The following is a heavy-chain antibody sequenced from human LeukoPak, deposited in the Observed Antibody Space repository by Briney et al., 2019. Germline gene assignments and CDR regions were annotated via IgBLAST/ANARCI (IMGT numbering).Heavy chain of an antibody. CDR2: ISSSSSYI. CDR3: AKDQLIAAAGNHYFDY. D-gene: IGHD6-13*01. CDR1: GFTLSSYS. Sequence: GGSLRLSCAASGFTLSSYSMNWVRQAPGKGLEWVSSISSSSSYIYYADSVKGRFTISRDNSKNTLYLQMNSLRAEDTAVYYCAKDQLIAAAGNHYFDYWGQGTLVTVSS. J-gene: IGHJ4*02. V-gene: IGHV3-21*01.